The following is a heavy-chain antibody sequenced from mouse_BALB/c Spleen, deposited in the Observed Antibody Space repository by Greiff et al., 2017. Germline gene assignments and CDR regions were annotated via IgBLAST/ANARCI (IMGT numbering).Heavy chain of an antibody. D-gene: IGHD2-14*01. Sequence: EVQLVESGGGLVQPGGSRKLSCAASGFPFSSFGMHWVRQAPEKGLEWVAYISSGSSTSYYADTVKGRFTISSNNPKNTLFLQMTSLRSEDTAMYYCARDDRCGGSWFAYWGQGTLVTVSA. CDR2: ISSGSSTS. CDR1: GFPFSSFG. V-gene: IGHV5-17*02. J-gene: IGHJ3*01. CDR3: ARDDRCGGSWFAY.